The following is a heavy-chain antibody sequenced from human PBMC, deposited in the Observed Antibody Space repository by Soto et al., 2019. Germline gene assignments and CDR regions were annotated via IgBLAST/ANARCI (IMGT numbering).Heavy chain of an antibody. V-gene: IGHV3-23*01. CDR1: GFTFSNYA. CDR3: ASPKVTSSWSSDY. D-gene: IGHD6-13*01. Sequence: EVQLLESGGGLVQPGGSLRLSCAASGFTFSNYAMTWVRQTPGKGLEWVSVISGNADSAYYADSVKGRFTISRDNSKNTAYLQMNSLRAEDTAVYYCASPKVTSSWSSDYWGQGTLVSVSS. J-gene: IGHJ4*02. CDR2: ISGNADSA.